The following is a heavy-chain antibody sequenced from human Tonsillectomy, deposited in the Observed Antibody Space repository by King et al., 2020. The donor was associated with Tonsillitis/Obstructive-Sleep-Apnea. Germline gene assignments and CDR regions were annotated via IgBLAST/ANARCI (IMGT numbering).Heavy chain of an antibody. D-gene: IGHD3-3*01. CDR2: ISGSGGHT. CDR3: ARGSDDFYY. V-gene: IGHV3-23*04. Sequence: VQLVESGGGLVQPGGSLRRSCAASGFTFSNYAMSWVRQAPGKGLEWVSPISGSGGHTYYADTVKGRFTISRDNSKNTLYLHMNSLRADDTAVYYCARGSDDFYYWGQGTLVTVSS. J-gene: IGHJ4*02. CDR1: GFTFSNYA.